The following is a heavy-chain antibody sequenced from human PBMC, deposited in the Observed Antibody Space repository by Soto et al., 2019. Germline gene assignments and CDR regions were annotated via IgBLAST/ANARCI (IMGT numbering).Heavy chain of an antibody. J-gene: IGHJ4*02. CDR1: DSTFTRSG. CDR3: ASGPGFLRIAFDN. Sequence: XSGQVCCXCSDSTFTRSGIGWVRQAPGQGLECMGWINTKNGRTSYAQRFQDRVTMTTNTSTNSAFIEVRILTSDDTAVYYCASGPGFLRIAFDNWAQGTLVTVSS. D-gene: IGHD2-15*01. V-gene: IGHV1-18*01. CDR2: INTKNGRT.